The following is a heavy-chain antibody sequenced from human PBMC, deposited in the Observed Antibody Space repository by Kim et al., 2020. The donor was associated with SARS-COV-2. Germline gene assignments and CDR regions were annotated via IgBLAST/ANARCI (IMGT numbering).Heavy chain of an antibody. V-gene: IGHV1-2*02. J-gene: IGHJ4*02. CDR1: GYTFTGYY. D-gene: IGHD2-2*02. CDR3: ARDWGHCSGTSCYRTNFDY. Sequence: ASVKVSCKASGYTFTGYYIHWVRQAPGQGLEWMGWIFPSSGGTNDAQKFQGRVTMTRDTSISTAYMELSRLRSDDTAVYYRARDWGHCSGTSCYRTNFDYWGQGTLVTVSS. CDR2: IFPSSGGT.